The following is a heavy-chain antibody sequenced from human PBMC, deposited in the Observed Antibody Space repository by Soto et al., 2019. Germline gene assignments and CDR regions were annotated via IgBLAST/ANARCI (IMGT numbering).Heavy chain of an antibody. CDR3: ANPFPXGASFDP. Sequence: GGSLRLSCAASGFSFSDYYMSWIRQAPGKGLEWISYISSSGSTIYYADSVKGRFTVSRDNAKDSLWLQVNSLRAEDTAVYYCANPFPXGASFDPWGQGTLVTVSS. V-gene: IGHV3-11*01. J-gene: IGHJ5*02. CDR1: GFSFSDYY. D-gene: IGHD2-21*01. CDR2: ISSSGSTI.